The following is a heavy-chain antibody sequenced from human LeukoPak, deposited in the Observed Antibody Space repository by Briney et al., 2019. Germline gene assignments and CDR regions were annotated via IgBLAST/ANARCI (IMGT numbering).Heavy chain of an antibody. CDR1: GFTFSSYG. J-gene: IGHJ5*02. Sequence: GRSLRLSCAASGFTFSSYGMHWVRQAPGKGLEWVAVIWYDGSNKYYADSVKGRFTISRDNSKNTLYLQMNSLRAEDTAVYYCARGVWYYDSSGFPNWFDPWGQGTLVTVSS. V-gene: IGHV3-33*01. CDR2: IWYDGSNK. D-gene: IGHD3-22*01. CDR3: ARGVWYYDSSGFPNWFDP.